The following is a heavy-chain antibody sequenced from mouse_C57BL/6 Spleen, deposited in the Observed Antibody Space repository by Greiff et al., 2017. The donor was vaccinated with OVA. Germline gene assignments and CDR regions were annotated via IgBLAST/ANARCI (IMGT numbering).Heavy chain of an antibody. CDR1: GYTFTSYW. CDR2: IDPSDSYT. V-gene: IGHV1-69*01. CDR3: ARAGGHYAMDY. Sequence: QVQLQQPGAELVMPGASVKLSCKASGYTFTSYWMHWVQQRPGQGLEWIGEIDPSDSYTNYNQKFKGKSTLTVDKSSSTAYMQLSSLTSEDSAVYYCARAGGHYAMDYWGQGTSVTVSS. J-gene: IGHJ4*01.